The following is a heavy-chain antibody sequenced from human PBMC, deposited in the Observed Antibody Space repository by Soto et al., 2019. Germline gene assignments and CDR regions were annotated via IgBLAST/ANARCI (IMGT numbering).Heavy chain of an antibody. CDR3: ARDGGRNSGGIDY. J-gene: IGHJ4*02. V-gene: IGHV1-69*01. CDR1: GGTFSSYS. Sequence: QVQLVQSGAEVKKPGSSVKVSCKASGGTFSSYSINWVRQAPGQGLEWMGEIIPIFGTANYAQKFKGRVTITADESTSTAYMERSRLRSEDKAVYYCARDGGRNSGGIDYWGQGTLVTVSS. CDR2: IIPIFGTA. D-gene: IGHD1-26*01.